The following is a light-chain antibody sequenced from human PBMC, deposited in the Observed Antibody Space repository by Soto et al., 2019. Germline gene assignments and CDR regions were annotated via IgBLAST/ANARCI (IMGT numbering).Light chain of an antibody. CDR1: HNDIGTYDY. CDR2: GVT. V-gene: IGLV2-14*03. Sequence: QSVLTQPTSVSGSPGQSITISCTGNHNDIGTYDYVSWYQQHPGRAPRLLIHGVTTRPSGISGRFSASKSGLTASLTISGLQNEEEPASYCSSFTSNRIYVFGPGTKVTV. J-gene: IGLJ1*01. CDR3: SSFTSNRIYV.